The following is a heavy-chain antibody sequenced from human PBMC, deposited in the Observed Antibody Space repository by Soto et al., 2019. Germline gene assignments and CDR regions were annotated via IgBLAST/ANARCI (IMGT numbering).Heavy chain of an antibody. J-gene: IGHJ3*01. V-gene: IGHV3-23*01. CDR2: ISDSGDSA. CDR3: ARPYGGKIGVAPDL. CDR1: GFTFSIYG. Sequence: PGGSLRLSCAASGFTFSIYGMSWVRQVPGKGLEWVSTISDSGDSAYYADSVKGRFTISRDNSQNTLYLQMNSLRAEDTAVYYCARPYGGKIGVAPDLWGQGTMVTVSS. D-gene: IGHD2-15*01.